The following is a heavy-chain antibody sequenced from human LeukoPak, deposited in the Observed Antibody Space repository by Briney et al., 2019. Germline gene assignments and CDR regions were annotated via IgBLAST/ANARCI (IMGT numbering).Heavy chain of an antibody. J-gene: IGHJ5*02. CDR3: ARDPRIAAAGTSWFDP. CDR2: IYYSGST. V-gene: IGHV4-61*01. CDR1: GGSVSSGSYY. Sequence: SETLSLTCTVSGGSVSSGSYYGSWIRQPPGKGLVGIGYIYYSGSTNYNPSLKIRVTISVDTSKNQFSLKLSSVTAADTAVYYCARDPRIAAAGTSWFDPWGQGTLVTVSS. D-gene: IGHD6-13*01.